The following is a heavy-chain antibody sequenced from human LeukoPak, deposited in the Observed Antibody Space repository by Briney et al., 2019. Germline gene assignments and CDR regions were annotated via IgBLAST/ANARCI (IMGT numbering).Heavy chain of an antibody. CDR2: ISSSSSTI. CDR3: TTEWGIVGATTMRYYFDY. CDR1: GFTFSSYS. J-gene: IGHJ4*02. V-gene: IGHV3-48*01. Sequence: GGSLRLSCAASGFTFSSYSMNWVRQAPGKGLEWVSYISSSSSTIYYADSVKGRFTISRDNAKNSLYLQMNSLKTEDTAVYYCTTEWGIVGATTMRYYFDYWGQGTLVTVSS. D-gene: IGHD1-26*01.